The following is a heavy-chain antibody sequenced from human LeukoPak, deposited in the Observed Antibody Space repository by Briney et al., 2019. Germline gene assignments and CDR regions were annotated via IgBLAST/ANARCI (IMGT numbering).Heavy chain of an antibody. CDR1: GGTFSSYA. CDR3: ARDFQGSGRLLHTCFDP. Sequence: SVTVSCKASGGTFSSYAISWVRQPPGQGLEWMGGIISIFGTANYAQKFQGRVTITADESTRTAYMEHSGLRAEDTAVYYCARDFQGSGRLLHTCFDPWGQGTLVTVSS. V-gene: IGHV1-69*13. J-gene: IGHJ5*02. D-gene: IGHD3-22*01. CDR2: IISIFGTA.